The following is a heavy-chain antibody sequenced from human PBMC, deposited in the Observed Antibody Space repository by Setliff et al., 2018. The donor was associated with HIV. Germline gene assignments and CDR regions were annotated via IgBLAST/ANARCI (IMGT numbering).Heavy chain of an antibody. D-gene: IGHD2-15*01. CDR3: ATHVGDRGSYYYYYMDV. V-gene: IGHV4-39*01. J-gene: IGHJ6*03. CDR2: IYYNGST. Sequence: PSETLSLTCTVSGGSISSSSYYWGWIRQPPGKGLEWIGNIYYNGSTYSTPSLKSRVTISVDTSKNQFSLKLSSVTAADTAVYYCATHVGDRGSYYYYYMDVWGKGTTVTVSS. CDR1: GGSISSSSYY.